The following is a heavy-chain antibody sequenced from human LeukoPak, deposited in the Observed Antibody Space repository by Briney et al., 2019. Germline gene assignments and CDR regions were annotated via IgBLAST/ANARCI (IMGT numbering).Heavy chain of an antibody. CDR3: ARVLYCSGGSCYEIFDY. Sequence: SETLSLTCTVSGGSISSGDYYWSWIRQPPGKGLEWIGYIYYSGSTYYNPSLKSRVTISVDTSKNQFSLKLSSVTAADTAVYYCARVLYCSGGSCYEIFDYWGQGTLVTVSS. D-gene: IGHD2-15*01. CDR2: IYYSGST. V-gene: IGHV4-30-4*01. CDR1: GGSISSGDYY. J-gene: IGHJ4*02.